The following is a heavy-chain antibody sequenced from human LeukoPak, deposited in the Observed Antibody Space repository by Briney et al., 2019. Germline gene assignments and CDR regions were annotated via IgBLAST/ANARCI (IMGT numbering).Heavy chain of an antibody. D-gene: IGHD3-16*02. CDR1: GFTFSTYW. Sequence: GGSLRLSCAASGFTFSTYWMSWGRQAPGKGLEWGANIKQDGIEKYYVDSVKGRFTISRDNDKNSLFLQMSSLRAEDTAVYYCARVGGRYSPLGYWGQGTLVTVSS. V-gene: IGHV3-7*01. J-gene: IGHJ4*02. CDR3: ARVGGRYSPLGY. CDR2: IKQDGIEK.